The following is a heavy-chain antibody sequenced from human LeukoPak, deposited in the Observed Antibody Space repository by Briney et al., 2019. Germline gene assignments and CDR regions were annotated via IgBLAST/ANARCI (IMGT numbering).Heavy chain of an antibody. CDR1: GGTFSSYA. D-gene: IGHD2-15*01. Sequence: GSSVKVSCKASGGTFSSYAISWVRQAPGQGLEWMGGIIPIFGTANYAQKFQGRVTITTDESTSTAYMELSSLRSEDTAVYYGASLRGDIVFDPWGQGTLVTVSS. J-gene: IGHJ5*02. V-gene: IGHV1-69*05. CDR2: IIPIFGTA. CDR3: ASLRGDIVFDP.